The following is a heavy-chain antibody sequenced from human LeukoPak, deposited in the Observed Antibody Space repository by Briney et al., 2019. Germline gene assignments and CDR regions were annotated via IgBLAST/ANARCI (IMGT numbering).Heavy chain of an antibody. D-gene: IGHD4-17*01. Sequence: GSLLLSCAASRFTFSTYTMNLGRQPPGKGQEWVASISSRSSYIYYADSVKVRFTISRDNTKHSLYMQMNTLSAAATPCYACARDRTTVTTFDYWGQGTLVTVSS. CDR2: ISSRSSYI. CDR3: ARDRTTVTTFDY. V-gene: IGHV3-21*01. CDR1: RFTFSTYT. J-gene: IGHJ4*02.